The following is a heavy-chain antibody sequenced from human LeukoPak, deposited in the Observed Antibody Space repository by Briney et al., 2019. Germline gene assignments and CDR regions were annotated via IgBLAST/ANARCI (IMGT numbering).Heavy chain of an antibody. CDR2: IKQDGSEK. J-gene: IGHJ6*02. Sequence: GGSLRLSCAASGFXFSSYWMSWVRQAPGKGLEWVANIKQDGSEKYYVDSVKGRFTISRDNAKNSLYLQMNSLRAEDTAVYYCARDHHYYGLDVWGQGTTVTVSS. CDR3: ARDHHYYGLDV. V-gene: IGHV3-7*05. CDR1: GFXFSSYW.